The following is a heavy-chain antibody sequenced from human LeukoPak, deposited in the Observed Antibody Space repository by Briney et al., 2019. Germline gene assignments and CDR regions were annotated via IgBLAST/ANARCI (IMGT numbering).Heavy chain of an antibody. Sequence: PSETLSLTCTVSGDSVSRGGYYWSWIRQHPGKGLEWIGYIFYSRTTDYNPSLKGRATISVDASKNQMSLTLRSVTAADTAVYYWARGGGDFDYWGQGRLVTVSS. CDR1: GDSVSRGGYY. J-gene: IGHJ4*02. V-gene: IGHV4-31*03. CDR3: ARGGGDFDY. D-gene: IGHD3-16*01. CDR2: IFYSRTT.